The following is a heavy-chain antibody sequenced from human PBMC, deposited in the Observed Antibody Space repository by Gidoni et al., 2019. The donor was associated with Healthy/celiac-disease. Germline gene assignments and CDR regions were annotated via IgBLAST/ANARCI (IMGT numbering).Heavy chain of an antibody. CDR3: ARVTSSTSPLDY. Sequence: QVQLQQWGAGLLKPSETLSLTCAVYGGSFSGYYWSWIRQPPGKGLEWIGEINHSGSTNYNPSLKSRVTISVDTSNNQFSLKLSAVTAADTSVYYGARVTSSTSPLDYWGQGTLVTVSS. J-gene: IGHJ4*02. D-gene: IGHD2-2*01. CDR2: INHSGST. V-gene: IGHV4-34*01. CDR1: GGSFSGYY.